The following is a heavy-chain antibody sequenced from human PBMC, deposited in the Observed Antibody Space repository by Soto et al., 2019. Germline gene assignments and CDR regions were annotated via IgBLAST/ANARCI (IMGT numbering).Heavy chain of an antibody. CDR1: GFTFSTYS. Sequence: PGVSLRLSCAASGFTFSTYSMNWVRQAPGKGLEWVSSISSSSTYIYYADSVKGRSTISRDNAKNSLYLQMNSLRGEDTAVYFCVGEVGFQLIYWGQGTLVTVSS. CDR3: VGEVGFQLIY. J-gene: IGHJ4*02. V-gene: IGHV3-21*01. CDR2: ISSSSTYI. D-gene: IGHD2-2*01.